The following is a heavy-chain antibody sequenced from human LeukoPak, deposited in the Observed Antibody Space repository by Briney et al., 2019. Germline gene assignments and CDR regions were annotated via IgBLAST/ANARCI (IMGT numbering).Heavy chain of an antibody. D-gene: IGHD3-10*01. CDR3: ASFPGSGSDVDI. CDR1: GYTFTGYY. J-gene: IGHJ3*02. Sequence: ASVKVSCKASGYTFTGYYMHWVRQAPGQGLEWMGRINPNSGGTNYAQKFRGRVTMTRDTSISTAYMELSRLRSDDTAVYYCASFPGSGSDVDIWGQGTMVTVSS. V-gene: IGHV1-2*06. CDR2: INPNSGGT.